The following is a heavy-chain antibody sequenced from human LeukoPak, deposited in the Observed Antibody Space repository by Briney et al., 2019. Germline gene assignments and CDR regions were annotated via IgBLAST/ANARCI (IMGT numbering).Heavy chain of an antibody. Sequence: ASVKVSCKASGYTFTGYYIHWVRQAPGPGLEWMGWINPNTGATNYAQKFQGRVTMTRDTSISTAYMELSRLRSDDTAVYYCARVKDRISMVRGVLSPQNYYYYYMDVWGKGTTVTVSS. J-gene: IGHJ6*03. V-gene: IGHV1-2*02. CDR3: ARVKDRISMVRGVLSPQNYYYYYMDV. D-gene: IGHD3-10*01. CDR1: GYTFTGYY. CDR2: INPNTGAT.